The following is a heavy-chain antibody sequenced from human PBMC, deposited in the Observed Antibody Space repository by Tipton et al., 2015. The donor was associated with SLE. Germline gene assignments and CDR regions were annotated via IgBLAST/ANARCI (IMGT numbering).Heavy chain of an antibody. V-gene: IGHV4-59*12. J-gene: IGHJ4*02. CDR3: ARGLFGWELPY. Sequence: TLSLTCTVSGGSISSYYWSWIRQPPGKGLEWIGYIYYSGSTNYNPSLKNRVTISVDTSKNQFSLKLSSVTAADTAVYYCARGLFGWELPYWGQGTLVTVSS. D-gene: IGHD1-26*01. CDR2: IYYSGST. CDR1: GGSISSYY.